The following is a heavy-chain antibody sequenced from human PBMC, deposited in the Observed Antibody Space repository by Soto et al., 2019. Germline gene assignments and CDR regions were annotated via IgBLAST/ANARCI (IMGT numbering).Heavy chain of an antibody. CDR2: MSAYNGNT. CDR3: ARTGNYYGSGSYYTSGYYYGMDV. D-gene: IGHD3-10*01. CDR1: GYTFTSYG. V-gene: IGHV1-18*01. J-gene: IGHJ6*02. Sequence: QVQLVQSGAEVKKPGASVKVSCKASGYTFTSYGISWVRQAPGQGLEWMGWMSAYNGNTNYAQKLQGRVTMTTDTSMSTAYMELRSLRSDDTAVYYCARTGNYYGSGSYYTSGYYYGMDVWGQGTTVTVSS.